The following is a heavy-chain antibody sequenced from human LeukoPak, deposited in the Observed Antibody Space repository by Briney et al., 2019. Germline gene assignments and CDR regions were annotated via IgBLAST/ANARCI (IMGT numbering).Heavy chain of an antibody. J-gene: IGHJ5*02. D-gene: IGHD3-22*01. CDR3: AREDSSGYYTWFDP. Sequence: SETLSLTCTVSGGSISSSSYYWGWIRQPPGKGLEWIGSIYYSGSTYYNPSLKSRVTISVDTSKNQFSLKLSSVTAADTAVYYCAREDSSGYYTWFDPWGQGTLVTVSS. V-gene: IGHV4-39*07. CDR2: IYYSGST. CDR1: GGSISSSSYY.